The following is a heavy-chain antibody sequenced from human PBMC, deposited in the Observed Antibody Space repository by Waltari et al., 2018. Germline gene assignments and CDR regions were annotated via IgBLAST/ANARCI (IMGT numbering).Heavy chain of an antibody. Sequence: EAQLLESGGGLVQSGGSLTLSCTTSGFTFRSNAMNWIRQAPGKGLEWVSGVSGNGGVTKYADSVEGRFSISRDNSKNTLFLQMSGLKDEDTAIYYCAKIAGYCSNDVCSKAMDVWGQGTAVTVAS. CDR2: VSGNGGVT. CDR3: AKIAGYCSNDVCSKAMDV. V-gene: IGHV3-23*01. CDR1: GFTFRSNA. J-gene: IGHJ6*02. D-gene: IGHD2-8*01.